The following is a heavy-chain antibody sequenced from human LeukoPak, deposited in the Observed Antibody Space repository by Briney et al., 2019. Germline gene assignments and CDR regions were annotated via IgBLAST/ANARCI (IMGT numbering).Heavy chain of an antibody. Sequence: GGSMRLSCAASGFTFSDYYMSWIREAPGAGLERVSYISSSGSTIYYADSVKGRFTISRDNAKNSLYLQMNSLRAEDTAVYYCARDRSESIVVVAYYFDYWGQGTLVTVSS. CDR3: ARDRSESIVVVAYYFDY. CDR1: GFTFSDYY. D-gene: IGHD2-15*01. CDR2: ISSSGSTI. V-gene: IGHV3-11*04. J-gene: IGHJ4*02.